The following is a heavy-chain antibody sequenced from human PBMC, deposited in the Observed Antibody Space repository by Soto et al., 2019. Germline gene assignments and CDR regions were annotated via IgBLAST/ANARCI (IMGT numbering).Heavy chain of an antibody. CDR3: AREKVGTTSFDN. D-gene: IGHD1-1*01. J-gene: IGHJ4*02. V-gene: IGHV4-38-2*02. Sequence: SETLSLTCSVSGFAISRGYYWSWVRQPPGKGLEWIGSIYPSVSSYHNPSLATRLRLSIDTSKNQFTLNLTSVTAADTALYFCAREKVGTTSFDNWGQVIQVTVSS. CDR2: IYPSVSS. CDR1: GFAISRGYY.